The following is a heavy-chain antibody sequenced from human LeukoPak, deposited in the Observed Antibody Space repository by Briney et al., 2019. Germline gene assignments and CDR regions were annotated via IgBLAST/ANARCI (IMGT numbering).Heavy chain of an antibody. CDR3: ARGGGLDV. J-gene: IGHJ6*02. CDR1: GFTFSSYW. Sequence: GGSLRLSCVASGFTFSSYWMSWVRQAPGKGLEWVANIRQDGSEKYYVDSVKGRFTISRDNAKNSLYLQMNSLRAEDTAVYFCARGGGLDVWGQGATVTVSS. V-gene: IGHV3-7*04. CDR2: IRQDGSEK.